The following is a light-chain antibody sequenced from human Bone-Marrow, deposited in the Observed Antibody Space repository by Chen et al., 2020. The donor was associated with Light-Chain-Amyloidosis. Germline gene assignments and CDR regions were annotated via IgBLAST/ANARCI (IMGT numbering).Light chain of an antibody. Sequence: SYELTQPPSVSVSRGQTARITCSGDDLPTKYAYWYQQKPGQAPVLVIHRDTGRPSGISERFAGSSSGTTATLTISGVQAEDEADYHCQSADSSGTYEVIFGGGTKLTVL. J-gene: IGLJ2*01. CDR1: DLPTKY. CDR3: QSADSSGTYEVI. V-gene: IGLV3-25*03. CDR2: RDT.